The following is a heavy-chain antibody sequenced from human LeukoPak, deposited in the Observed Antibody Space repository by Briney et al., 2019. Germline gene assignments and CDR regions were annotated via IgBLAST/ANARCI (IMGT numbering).Heavy chain of an antibody. CDR1: GFTFSKYA. J-gene: IGHJ6*03. V-gene: IGHV3-23*01. CDR3: AKNAFSSGYYGTTYYYYMDV. Sequence: GGSLRLSCAASGFTFSKYAMSWVRQAPGKGLEWFSGISGSGGNTNYPDSVKGRFIISRDSSKNTLYLQMNSLRAEDTAVYYCAKNAFSSGYYGTTYYYYMDVWGKGTTVTVSS. D-gene: IGHD3-3*01. CDR2: ISGSGGNT.